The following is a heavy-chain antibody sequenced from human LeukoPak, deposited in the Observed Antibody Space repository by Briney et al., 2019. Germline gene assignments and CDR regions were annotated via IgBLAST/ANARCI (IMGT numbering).Heavy chain of an antibody. CDR2: INYSGGT. Sequence: SETLSLTCTVSGDSISSGDYYCDWIRQPPGKGLEWIGDINYSGGTYYNLSLKSRVTMSVDTSKNQFSLKLTSVTAADTAVYYCARHRRRNNWFDPWGQGTLVTVSS. V-gene: IGHV4-39*01. CDR1: GDSISSGDYY. J-gene: IGHJ5*02. CDR3: ARHRRRNNWFDP.